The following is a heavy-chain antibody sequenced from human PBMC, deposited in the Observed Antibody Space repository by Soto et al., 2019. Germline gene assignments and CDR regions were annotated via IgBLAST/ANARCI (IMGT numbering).Heavy chain of an antibody. J-gene: IGHJ4*02. V-gene: IGHV4-34*01. CDR1: GVSFSGYY. CDR2: INHSGST. Sequence: QVQLQQWGAGLLKPSETLSLTCAVYGVSFSGYYWNWIRQPPGRGLEWIGEINHSGSTNYNPSLKSRFTISVDTSKNQFSLKLSSVTAADTAVYYCARGWGLGVCDYWGQGTLVTVSS. CDR3: ARGWGLGVCDY. D-gene: IGHD3-16*01.